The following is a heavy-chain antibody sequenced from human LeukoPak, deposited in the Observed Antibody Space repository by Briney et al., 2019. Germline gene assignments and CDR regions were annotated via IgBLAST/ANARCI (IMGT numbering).Heavy chain of an antibody. D-gene: IGHD6-19*01. Sequence: GESLKISCKGSGYSFTSDWISWVLQMPGGGLVWRVRIDPSDSYTNYSPSFQGHVTISADKSISTAYLQWRSLKASDTAMYYCARRGIAVAGYYYGMDVWGKGTTVTVSS. CDR1: GYSFTSDW. J-gene: IGHJ6*04. V-gene: IGHV5-10-1*01. CDR3: ARRGIAVAGYYYGMDV. CDR2: IDPSDSYT.